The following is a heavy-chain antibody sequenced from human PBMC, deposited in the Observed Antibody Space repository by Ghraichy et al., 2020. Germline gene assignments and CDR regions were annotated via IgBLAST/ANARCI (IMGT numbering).Heavy chain of an antibody. D-gene: IGHD6-19*01. J-gene: IGHJ6*02. CDR3: AREGLGSSGRYYYGMDV. CDR1: GFTVSSNY. V-gene: IGHV3-53*01. CDR2: IYSGGST. Sequence: HSCAASGFTVSSNYMSWVRQAPGKGLEWVSVIYSGGSTYYADSVKGRFTISRDNSKNTLYLQMNSLRAEDTAVYYCAREGLGSSGRYYYGMDVWGQGTTVTVSS.